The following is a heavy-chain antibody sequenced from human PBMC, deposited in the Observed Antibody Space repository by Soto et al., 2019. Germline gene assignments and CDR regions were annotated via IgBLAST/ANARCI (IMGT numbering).Heavy chain of an antibody. Sequence: PGGSLRLSCAASVFTFSDYYMSWIRQAPGKGLEWVSYISSSGSTIYYADSVKGRFTISRDNAKNSLYLQMNSLRAEDTAVYYCARDRGTTVAKEFDYWGQGTLVTVSS. CDR3: ARDRGTTVAKEFDY. CDR2: ISSSGSTI. V-gene: IGHV3-11*01. J-gene: IGHJ4*02. CDR1: VFTFSDYY. D-gene: IGHD4-17*01.